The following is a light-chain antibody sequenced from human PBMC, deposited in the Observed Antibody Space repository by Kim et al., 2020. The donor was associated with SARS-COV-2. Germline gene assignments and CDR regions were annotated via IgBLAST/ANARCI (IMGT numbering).Light chain of an antibody. CDR1: QRVSSSY. V-gene: IGKV3-20*01. CDR2: GAS. J-gene: IGKJ4*01. CDR3: QQYGSSPLT. Sequence: LSPGERAPPSCRASQRVSSSYLAWYQQKPGQAPRLLIYGASSRATGIPDRFSGSGSGTDFTLTISRLEPEDFAVYYCQQYGSSPLTFGGGTKVEI.